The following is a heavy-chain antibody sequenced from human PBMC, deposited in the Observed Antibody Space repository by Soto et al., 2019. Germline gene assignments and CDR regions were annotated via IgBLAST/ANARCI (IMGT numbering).Heavy chain of an antibody. CDR3: ASIAAPGTTHFDF. Sequence: PSETLSLTCTVSGGSLGSSGCYWGWIRQSPGKGLEWIGNIYYSGNTFYNPSLKSRVTISVDTSKNQIYLHLSAVTAADTAIFYCASIAAPGTTHFDFWGQGTLVTVYS. D-gene: IGHD6-13*01. J-gene: IGHJ4*02. CDR1: GGSLGSSGCY. V-gene: IGHV4-39*01. CDR2: IYYSGNT.